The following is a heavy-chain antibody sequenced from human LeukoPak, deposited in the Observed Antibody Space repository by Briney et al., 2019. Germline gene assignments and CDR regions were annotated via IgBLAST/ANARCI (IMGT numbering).Heavy chain of an antibody. CDR1: GGSFSGYY. CDR2: INHSGST. CDR3: AKNTVTTTFDS. D-gene: IGHD4-17*01. Sequence: SETLSLTCAVYGGSFSGYYWSWIRQPPGKGLEWIGEINHSGSTNHNPSLKSRVTISVDASKNRISLKLSSMSAADTAVYYCAKNTVTTTFDSWGQGTLVTVSS. J-gene: IGHJ4*02. V-gene: IGHV4-34*01.